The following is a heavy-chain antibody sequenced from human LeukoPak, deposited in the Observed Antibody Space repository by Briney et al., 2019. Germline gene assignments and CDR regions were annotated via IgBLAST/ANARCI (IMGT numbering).Heavy chain of an antibody. J-gene: IGHJ4*02. V-gene: IGHV3-30*03. CDR3: ATTLVATTTPPFDY. D-gene: IGHD5-12*01. CDR2: ISYDGSNK. Sequence: GGSLRLSCAASGFTFSSYGMHWVREAPGKGLRWVAVISYDGSNKYYADSLKGRFTISRDNSKNTLYLQMNSLRAEDTAVYYCATTLVATTTPPFDYWGQGALVTVSS. CDR1: GFTFSSYG.